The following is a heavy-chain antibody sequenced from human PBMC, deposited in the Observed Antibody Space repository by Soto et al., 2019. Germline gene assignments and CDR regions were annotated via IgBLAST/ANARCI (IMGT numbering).Heavy chain of an antibody. CDR3: ASNAWNFVTPSDY. Sequence: QVQLQLSGPGLVKPSQTLSLTCVISGDTISSNSAAWIWVRQSPSRGLEWLGRTYYRSQFFHDYGISVKSRININADKSKNQFSLQLNSVTPEDTAVYYCASNAWNFVTPSDYWGQGILVTVSS. J-gene: IGHJ4*02. V-gene: IGHV6-1*01. CDR1: GDTISSNSAA. D-gene: IGHD1-7*01. CDR2: TYYRSQFFH.